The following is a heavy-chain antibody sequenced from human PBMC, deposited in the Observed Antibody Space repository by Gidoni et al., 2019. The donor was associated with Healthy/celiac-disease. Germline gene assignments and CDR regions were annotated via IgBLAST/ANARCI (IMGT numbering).Heavy chain of an antibody. D-gene: IGHD2-15*01. J-gene: IGHJ6*02. CDR1: GFTFSDYY. CDR3: ARDGIVVVAATTRYYYYGMDV. Sequence: QVQLVESGGGLVKPGGSLRLSCAASGFTFSDYYMSWTRQAPGKGLEWVSYISSSGSTIYYADSVKGRFTISRDNAKNALYLQMNSLRAEDTAVYYCARDGIVVVAATTRYYYYGMDVWGQGTTVTVSS. CDR2: ISSSGSTI. V-gene: IGHV3-11*01.